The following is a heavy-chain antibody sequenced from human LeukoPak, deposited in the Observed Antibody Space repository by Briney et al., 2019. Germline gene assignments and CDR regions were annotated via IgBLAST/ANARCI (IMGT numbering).Heavy chain of an antibody. CDR3: VKGGFTYYDD. CDR2: INTGDIT. V-gene: IGHV3-23*01. CDR1: GFTFDYSA. Sequence: GGSLRLSCAASGFTFDYSAMTWVRQAPERGLEWVSTINTGDITFYANSVKGRFTISRDNSKNALFLQMNSLRAEDTAIYYCVKGGFTYYDDWGQGTLVTVSS. J-gene: IGHJ4*02. D-gene: IGHD3-22*01.